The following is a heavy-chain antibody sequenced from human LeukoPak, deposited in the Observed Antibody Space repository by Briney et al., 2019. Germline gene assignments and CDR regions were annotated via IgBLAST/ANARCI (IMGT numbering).Heavy chain of an antibody. CDR3: ATASSSWYWNYFDY. J-gene: IGHJ4*02. V-gene: IGHV1-24*01. CDR2: FGPEDGET. CDR1: GHTLTELS. D-gene: IGHD6-13*01. Sequence: ASVKVSCKVSGHTLTELSMHWVRQAPGKGLEWMGGFGPEDGETIYARKFQGRVTMTEDTSTDTAYMELSSLRSEDTAVYYCATASSSWYWNYFDYWGQGTLVTVSS.